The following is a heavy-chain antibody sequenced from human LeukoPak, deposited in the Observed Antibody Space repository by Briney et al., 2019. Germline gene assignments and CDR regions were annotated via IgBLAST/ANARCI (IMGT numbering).Heavy chain of an antibody. J-gene: IGHJ3*02. Sequence: PGGSLRLSCAASGFTFSSYWMSWVRQAPGKGLEWVANIKQDGSEKYYVDSVKGRFTISRDNAKTSLYLQMNSLRAEATVVYYCARQMTTVRSSAFDIWGQGTMVPVSS. CDR2: IKQDGSEK. V-gene: IGHV3-7*01. D-gene: IGHD4-17*01. CDR1: GFTFSSYW. CDR3: ARQMTTVRSSAFDI.